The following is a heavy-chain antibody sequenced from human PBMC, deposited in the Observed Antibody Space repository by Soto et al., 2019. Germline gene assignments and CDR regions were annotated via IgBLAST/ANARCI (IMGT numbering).Heavy chain of an antibody. CDR2: ISYDGSNK. J-gene: IGHJ4*02. Sequence: GSLRLSCAASGFTFSSYGMHWVRQAPGKGLEWVAVISYDGSNKYYADSVKGRFTISRDNSKNTLYLQMNSLRAEDTAVYYCAKAGYYDVEGVVAQFDYWGQGTLVTVSS. CDR3: AKAGYYDVEGVVAQFDY. D-gene: IGHD1-26*01. CDR1: GFTFSSYG. V-gene: IGHV3-30*18.